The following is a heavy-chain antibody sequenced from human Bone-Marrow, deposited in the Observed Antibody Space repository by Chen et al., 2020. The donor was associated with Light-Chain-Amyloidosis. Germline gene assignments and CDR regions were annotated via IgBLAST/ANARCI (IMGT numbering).Heavy chain of an antibody. CDR3: ARDTLGTDWYFDL. Sequence: EVQLVVSGGGLVQPGGSLRLSCAASGFTFCTYAMHWVRQAPGKGLEYVSAITDNGGTTYYANSVKGRFTISRDNSKNTLYLQMGSLRVEDMAVYYCARDTLGTDWYFDLWGRGTLVTVSS. D-gene: IGHD1-26*01. CDR2: ITDNGGTT. CDR1: GFTFCTYA. V-gene: IGHV3-64*01. J-gene: IGHJ2*01.